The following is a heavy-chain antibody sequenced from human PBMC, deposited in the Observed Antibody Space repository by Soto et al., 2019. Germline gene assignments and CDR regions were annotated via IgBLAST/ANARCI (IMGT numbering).Heavy chain of an antibody. CDR3: AKDQSKAPYYYYGMDV. CDR2: ISGSGGST. J-gene: IGHJ6*02. D-gene: IGHD4-4*01. CDR1: GFTFSSYA. V-gene: IGHV3-23*01. Sequence: HPGGSLRLSCAASGFTFSSYAMSWVRQAPGKGLEWVSAISGSGGSTYYADSVKGRFTISRDNSKNTLYLQMNSLRAEDTAVYYCAKDQSKAPYYYYGMDVWGQGTTVTVSS.